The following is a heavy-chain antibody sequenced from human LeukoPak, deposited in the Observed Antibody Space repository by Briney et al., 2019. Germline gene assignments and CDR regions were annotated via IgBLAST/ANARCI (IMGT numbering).Heavy chain of an antibody. V-gene: IGHV4-34*01. Sequence: SETLSLTCAVYGGSFSGYYWSWIRQPPGKGLEWIGEINHSGSTNYNPSLKSRVTISVDTSKNQFSLKLSSVTAADTAVYYCARGIVGPIRYYYYYGMDVWGQGTTVTVSS. CDR3: ARGIVGPIRYYYYYGMDV. CDR1: GGSFSGYY. D-gene: IGHD1-26*01. CDR2: INHSGST. J-gene: IGHJ6*02.